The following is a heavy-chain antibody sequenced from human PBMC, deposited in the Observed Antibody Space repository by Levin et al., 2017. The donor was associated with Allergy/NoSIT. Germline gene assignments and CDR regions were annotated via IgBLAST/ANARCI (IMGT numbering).Heavy chain of an antibody. Sequence: SGGSLRLSCAASTFVFSDYTMNWVRQAPGKGLEWVASITRRSTYIYYADSVKGRFTISRDNAENSVSLQMNSLRAEDTAVYYCARGLKILTTGSLYHNAMDAWGRGTTVTVSS. V-gene: IGHV3-21*06. CDR2: ITRRSTYI. J-gene: IGHJ6*02. D-gene: IGHD3-9*01. CDR1: TFVFSDYT. CDR3: ARGLKILTTGSLYHNAMDA.